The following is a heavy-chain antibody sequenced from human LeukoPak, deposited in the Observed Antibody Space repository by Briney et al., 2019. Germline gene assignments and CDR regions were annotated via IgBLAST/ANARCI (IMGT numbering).Heavy chain of an antibody. CDR1: GYTFTSYD. J-gene: IGHJ4*02. CDR3: ARDVREQWLVHDY. V-gene: IGHV1-8*01. D-gene: IGHD6-19*01. CDR2: MNPNSGNT. Sequence: ASVKVSCKAPGYTFTSYDINWVRQATGQGLEWMGWMNPNSGNTGYAQKFQGRVTMTRNTSISTAYMELSSLRSEDTAVYYCARDVREQWLVHDYWGQGTLVTVSS.